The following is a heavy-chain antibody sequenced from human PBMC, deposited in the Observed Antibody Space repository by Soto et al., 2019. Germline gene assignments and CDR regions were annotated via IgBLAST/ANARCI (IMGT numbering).Heavy chain of an antibody. CDR1: GFTVSSNY. CDR3: ARGTGSGYGWYYYYYMDV. Sequence: GGSLRLSCAASGFTVSSNYMSWVRQAPGKGLEWVSVIYSGGSTYYADSVKGRFTISRHNSENTLYLQMNSLRAEDTAVYYCARGTGSGYGWYYYYYMDVWGKGTTVTVSS. J-gene: IGHJ6*03. CDR2: IYSGGST. V-gene: IGHV3-53*04. D-gene: IGHD5-12*01.